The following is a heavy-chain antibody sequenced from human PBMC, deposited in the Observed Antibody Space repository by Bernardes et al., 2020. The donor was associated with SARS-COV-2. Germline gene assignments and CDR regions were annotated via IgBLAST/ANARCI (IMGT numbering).Heavy chain of an antibody. J-gene: IGHJ6*02. CDR1: GGTFSSYA. D-gene: IGHD3-22*01. Sequence: SVKVSCKASGGTFSSYAISWVRQAPGQGLEWMGGIIPIFGTANYAQKFQGRVTITADESTSTAYMELSSLRSEDTAVYYCARSITMIVGGYYGMDVWGQGTTVTVSS. CDR2: IIPIFGTA. V-gene: IGHV1-69*13. CDR3: ARSITMIVGGYYGMDV.